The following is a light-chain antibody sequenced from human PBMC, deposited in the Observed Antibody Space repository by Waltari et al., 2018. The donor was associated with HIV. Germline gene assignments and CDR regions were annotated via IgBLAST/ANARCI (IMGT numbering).Light chain of an antibody. J-gene: IGKJ2*01. CDR3: QQYYNYPRT. CDR1: QGISSY. CDR2: GAS. Sequence: AIRMTQSPSSFSASTGDRVTITCRASQGISSYLAWYQQKPGKAPKLLIYGASTLQSGVPSRFSGSGSWTDFTLTISCLQSEDFATYYCQQYYNYPRTFGQGTKLEIK. V-gene: IGKV1-8*01.